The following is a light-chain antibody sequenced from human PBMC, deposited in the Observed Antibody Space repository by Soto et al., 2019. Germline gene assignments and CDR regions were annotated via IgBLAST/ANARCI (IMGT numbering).Light chain of an antibody. CDR3: SSFTSRHTYV. V-gene: IGLV2-14*01. J-gene: IGLJ1*01. CDR2: DVS. Sequence: QSVLTQPASVSGSPGQSTTISCTGVSSDIGGYNYVSWYQQLPGEAPKLIIYDVSDRPSGVSTRFSGSKSGNTASLTISGLQAEDEGDYYCSSFTSRHTYVFGTGTKVTVL. CDR1: SSDIGGYNY.